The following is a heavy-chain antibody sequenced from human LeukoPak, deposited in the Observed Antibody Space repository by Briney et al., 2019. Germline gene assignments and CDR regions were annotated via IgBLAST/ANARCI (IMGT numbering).Heavy chain of an antibody. CDR1: GGNFSSYA. CDR3: ARVGTYYYGSGSYSGWFDP. J-gene: IGHJ5*02. CDR2: IIPIFGTA. V-gene: IGHV1-69*06. Sequence: SVKVSCKASGGNFSSYAISWVRQAPGQGLEWMGGIIPIFGTANYAQKFQGRVTITADKSTSTAYMELSSLRSEDTAVYYCARVGTYYYGSGSYSGWFDPWGQGTLVTVSS. D-gene: IGHD3-10*01.